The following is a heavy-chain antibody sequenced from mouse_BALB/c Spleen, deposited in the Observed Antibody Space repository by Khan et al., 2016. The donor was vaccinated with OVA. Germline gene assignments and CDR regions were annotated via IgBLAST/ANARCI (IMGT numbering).Heavy chain of an antibody. V-gene: IGHV1-9*01. J-gene: IGHJ2*01. D-gene: IGHD2-10*01. CDR2: ILPGTGST. CDR3: ARPYYADY. Sequence: QVQLQQSGAELMKPGASVKISCKATGYTFRSYWMEWVKQRPGHGLEWIGEILPGTGSTNYNEKFKGKATLTADKSSNTAYMQLRSLTSEDSAVDYCARPYYADYWGQGTTLTVSS. CDR1: GYTFRSYW.